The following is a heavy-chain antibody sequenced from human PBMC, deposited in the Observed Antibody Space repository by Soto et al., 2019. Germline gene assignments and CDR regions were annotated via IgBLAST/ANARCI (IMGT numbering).Heavy chain of an antibody. V-gene: IGHV3-7*05. CDR1: GFTLSAYW. CDR3: ARDVSPGSSSLYLDAFDI. D-gene: IGHD6-13*01. Sequence: EVQLEESGGGLVQPGGSLRLSCAASGFTLSAYWMTWVRQAPGKGLEWVANINRDGSKKSYLDSVRGRFTISRDNVGNSLYLQMDSLRAEDTALYYCARDVSPGSSSLYLDAFDIWGQGTMVTVSS. J-gene: IGHJ3*02. CDR2: INRDGSKK.